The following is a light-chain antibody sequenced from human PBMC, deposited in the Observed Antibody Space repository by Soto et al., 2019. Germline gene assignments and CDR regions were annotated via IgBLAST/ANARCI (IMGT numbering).Light chain of an antibody. CDR3: QQRSNLWT. CDR1: HSIISTY. Sequence: EIVMTQSPATLSVSPGERATLSCRASHSIISTYLAWYQQRPGQAPRLLIYGASSRATGVPARFSGSGSGTDFTLTISSLEPEDFAVYYCQQRSNLWTFGQGTKV. J-gene: IGKJ1*01. V-gene: IGKV3D-20*02. CDR2: GAS.